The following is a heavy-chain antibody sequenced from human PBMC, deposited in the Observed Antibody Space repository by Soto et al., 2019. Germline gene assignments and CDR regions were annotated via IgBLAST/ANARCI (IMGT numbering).Heavy chain of an antibody. D-gene: IGHD4-17*01. CDR3: ARVVKAGDYCDYGRYYFDY. Sequence: QVQLVQSGAEVKKPGASVKVSCKASGYTFTTYGITWVRQAPGQGLEWMGWISAYSGNTNYAQKLQGRLTVTTDTSTNTAYMALRSLRSDDTAVYYCARVVKAGDYCDYGRYYFDYWGHGTLVTVSS. CDR2: ISAYSGNT. V-gene: IGHV1-18*04. CDR1: GYTFTTYG. J-gene: IGHJ4*01.